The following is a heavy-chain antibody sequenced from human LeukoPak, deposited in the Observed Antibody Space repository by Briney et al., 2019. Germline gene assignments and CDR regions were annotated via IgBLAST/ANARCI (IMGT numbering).Heavy chain of an antibody. CDR2: IYPYRGDT. Sequence: ASVTVSCKASGYTFTGYYIDWVRQAPGQGLEWMGWIYPYRGDTNYTQNFQGRVTMNRDTSISSAYMELSSLKSDATAVYYCARDRNSGSSLDIWGQGTMLTVSS. CDR1: GYTFTGYY. CDR3: ARDRNSGSSLDI. D-gene: IGHD6-6*01. V-gene: IGHV1-2*02. J-gene: IGHJ3*02.